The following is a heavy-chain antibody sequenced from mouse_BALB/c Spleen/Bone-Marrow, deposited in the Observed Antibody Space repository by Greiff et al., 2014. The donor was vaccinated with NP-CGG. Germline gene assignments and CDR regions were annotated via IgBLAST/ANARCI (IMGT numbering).Heavy chain of an antibody. CDR2: INPSTGYT. J-gene: IGHJ4*01. CDR3: ARPENYDAMDY. V-gene: IGHV1-7*01. CDR1: GYTFTSYW. Sequence: QVHVKQSGAELAKPGASVKMSCKASGYTFTSYWMHWVKQRPGQGLEWIGYINPSTGYTEYNQKFKDKATLTADKSSSTAYMQLSSLTSEDSAVYYCARPENYDAMDYWGQGTSVTVSS.